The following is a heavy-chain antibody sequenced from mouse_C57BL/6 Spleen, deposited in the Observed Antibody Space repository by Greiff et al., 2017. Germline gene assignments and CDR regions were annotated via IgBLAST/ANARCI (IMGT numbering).Heavy chain of an antibody. V-gene: IGHV5-16*01. Sequence: EVQRVESEGGLVQPGSSVKLSCTASGYTFSDYYMAWVRQGQEKGLEWVANINYDGSSTYYLDSLKSRFIISRDNAKTILYLQVSSLKSEDTATYYCARDNDGYLWDCDVWGTGTTVTVSS. CDR3: ARDNDGYLWDCDV. J-gene: IGHJ1*03. CDR2: INYDGSST. CDR1: GYTFSDYY. D-gene: IGHD2-3*01.